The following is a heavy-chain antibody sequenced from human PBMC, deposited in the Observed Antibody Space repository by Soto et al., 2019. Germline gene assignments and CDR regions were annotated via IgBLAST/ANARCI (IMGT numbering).Heavy chain of an antibody. CDR3: ARDGGSSWTFDC. V-gene: IGHV1-3*01. J-gene: IGHJ4*02. D-gene: IGHD6-13*01. CDR2: INAGNGNT. Sequence: GASVKVSCKASGYTFTSYAMHWVRQAPGQRLEWMGWINAGNGNTKYSQKFQGRVTITRDTSASTAYMELSSLRSEDTAVYYCARDGGSSWTFDCWGQGTLVTVSS. CDR1: GYTFTSYA.